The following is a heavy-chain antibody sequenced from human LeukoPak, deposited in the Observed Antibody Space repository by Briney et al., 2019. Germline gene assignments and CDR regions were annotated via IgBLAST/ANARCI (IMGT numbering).Heavy chain of an antibody. CDR3: ARGDRNWNYYDY. V-gene: IGHV4-38-2*02. J-gene: IGHJ4*02. CDR1: GYFISSGYY. D-gene: IGHD1-1*01. CDR2: IHHSGST. Sequence: SETLSLTCTVSGYFISSGYYWGWIRQPPGKGLEWIGSIHHSGSTYCNPSLKSRVTISVDTSKNQFSLKLNSVTAADTAVYYCARGDRNWNYYDYWGQGTLVTVSS.